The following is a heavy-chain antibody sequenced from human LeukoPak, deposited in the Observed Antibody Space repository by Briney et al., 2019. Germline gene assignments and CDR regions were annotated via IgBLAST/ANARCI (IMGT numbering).Heavy chain of an antibody. CDR1: GGSFSGYY. V-gene: IGHV4-34*01. CDR3: ARGGGSVLLWLGELSA. J-gene: IGHJ5*02. CDR2: INHSGST. D-gene: IGHD3-10*01. Sequence: SETLSLTCAVYGGSFSGYYWSWIRQPPGKGLEWIGEINHSGSTNYNPSLKSRVTISVDTSKNQFSLKLSSVTAADTAVYYCARGGGSVLLWLGELSAWGQGTLVTVSS.